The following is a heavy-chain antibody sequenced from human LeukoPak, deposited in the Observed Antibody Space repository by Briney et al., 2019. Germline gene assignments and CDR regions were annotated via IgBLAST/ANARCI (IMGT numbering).Heavy chain of an antibody. CDR3: AGGPGHTAMVTRYYYMDV. Sequence: SETLSLTCTVSGGSISSYYWSWIRQPAGKGLEWIGRIYTSGSTNYNPSLKSRVTMSVDTSKNQFSLKLSSVTAADTAVYYCAGGPGHTAMVTRYYYMDVWGKGTTVTVSS. D-gene: IGHD5-18*01. CDR1: GGSISSYY. J-gene: IGHJ6*03. CDR2: IYTSGST. V-gene: IGHV4-4*07.